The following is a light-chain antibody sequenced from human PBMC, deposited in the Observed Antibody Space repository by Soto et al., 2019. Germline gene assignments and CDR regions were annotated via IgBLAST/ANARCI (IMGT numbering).Light chain of an antibody. CDR2: DTS. Sequence: IVLTQSPGTLSLSPCERATLSFRASQTLSNSFIAWYQQKPGQAPRLLIYDTSSRATGVPDRYSASGSGTDFTLTISRLEPEDFAVFFCQQYGTSEIIFGQGTRLEIK. CDR3: QQYGTSEII. CDR1: QTLSNSF. J-gene: IGKJ5*01. V-gene: IGKV3-20*01.